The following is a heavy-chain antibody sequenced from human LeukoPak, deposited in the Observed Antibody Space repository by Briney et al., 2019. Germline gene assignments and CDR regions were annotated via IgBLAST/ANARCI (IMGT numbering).Heavy chain of an antibody. Sequence: GGSLRLSCVVSGFTFDEYAMHWVRQAPGKGLEWVSGISWNSVIIGYADSVKGRFTISRDNAKNSLYLQMNSLRAEDTAVYYCARDGYQVPTIFGTFDPWGQGTLVTVSS. CDR1: GFTFDEYA. V-gene: IGHV3-9*01. CDR2: ISWNSVII. J-gene: IGHJ5*02. CDR3: ARDGYQVPTIFGTFDP. D-gene: IGHD3-3*01.